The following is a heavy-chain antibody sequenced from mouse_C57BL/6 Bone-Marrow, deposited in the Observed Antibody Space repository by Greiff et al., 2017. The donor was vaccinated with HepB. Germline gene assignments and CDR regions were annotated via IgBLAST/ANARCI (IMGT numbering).Heavy chain of an antibody. CDR1: GYTFTSYW. Sequence: QVQLKQPGAELVMPGASVKLSCKASGYTFTSYWMHWVKQRPGQGLEWIGEIDPSDSYTNYNQKFKGKSTLTVDKSSSTAYMQLSSLTSEDSAVYYCARHNWDGFAYWGQGTLVTVSA. D-gene: IGHD4-1*01. J-gene: IGHJ3*01. CDR2: IDPSDSYT. V-gene: IGHV1-69*01. CDR3: ARHNWDGFAY.